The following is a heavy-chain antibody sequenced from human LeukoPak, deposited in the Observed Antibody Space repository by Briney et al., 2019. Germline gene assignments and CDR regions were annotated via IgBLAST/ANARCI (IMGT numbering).Heavy chain of an antibody. V-gene: IGHV1-2*02. CDR2: INPNSGGT. CDR1: GYTFTGYY. Sequence: ASVKVSCKASGYTFTGYYMHWVRQAPGQGLEWMGWINPNSGGTNYAQKFQGRVTMTEDTSTDTAYMELSSLRSEDTAVYYCATVGYSYGPEHNYYFDYWGQGTLVTVSS. D-gene: IGHD5-18*01. CDR3: ATVGYSYGPEHNYYFDY. J-gene: IGHJ4*02.